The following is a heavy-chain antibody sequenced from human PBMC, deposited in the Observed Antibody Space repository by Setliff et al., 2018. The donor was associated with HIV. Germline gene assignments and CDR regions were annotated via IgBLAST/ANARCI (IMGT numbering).Heavy chain of an antibody. CDR3: ARAKTIGVSAVFFDP. J-gene: IGHJ5*02. CDR1: GGSMNSDSYS. CDR2: IYVGGSV. V-gene: IGHV4-61*09. D-gene: IGHD3-3*01. Sequence: PSETLSLTCTVSGGSMNSDSYSWTWLRQPAGKGPELIGYIYVGGSVIYNPSLASRVTISMVPSKNQFPLDLSSVTAADTAKYYCARAKTIGVSAVFFDPWGQGRPVTVSS.